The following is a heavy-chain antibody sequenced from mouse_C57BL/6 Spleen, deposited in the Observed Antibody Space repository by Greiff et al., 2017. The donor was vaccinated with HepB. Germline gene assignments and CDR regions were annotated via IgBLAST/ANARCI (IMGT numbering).Heavy chain of an antibody. V-gene: IGHV2-2*01. J-gene: IGHJ3*01. CDR1: GFSLTSYG. CDR3: AQGYYGSKAWFAY. CDR2: IWSGGST. D-gene: IGHD1-1*01. Sequence: QVQLKESGPGLVQPSQSLSITCTVSGFSLTSYGVHWVRQSPGKGLEWLGVIWSGGSTDYNAAFISRLSISKDNSKSQVFFKMNSLQADDTAIYYCAQGYYGSKAWFAYWGQGTLVTVSA.